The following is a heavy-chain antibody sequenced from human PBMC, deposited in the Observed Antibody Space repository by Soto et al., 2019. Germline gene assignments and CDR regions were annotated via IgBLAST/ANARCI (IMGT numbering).Heavy chain of an antibody. CDR2: IYHSGST. V-gene: IGHV4-30-2*01. J-gene: IGHJ5*02. Sequence: SETLFLTCAVSGCSISSGGYSWSWVRQPPRKGLEWIGYIYHSGSTYYNPSLKSRVTISVDRSKNQFSLKLSSVTAADTAVYYCATDRRIVVGRGAGWFDPWGQGTLVTVSS. D-gene: IGHD3-22*01. CDR3: ATDRRIVVGRGAGWFDP. CDR1: GCSISSGGYS.